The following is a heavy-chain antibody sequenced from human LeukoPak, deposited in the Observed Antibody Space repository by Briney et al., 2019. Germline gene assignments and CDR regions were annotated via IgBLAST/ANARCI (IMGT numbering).Heavy chain of an antibody. CDR3: ARSRSVSNYKGMDV. J-gene: IGHJ6*02. D-gene: IGHD5/OR15-5a*01. CDR1: GFSLSSYW. Sequence: GGSLRLSCAASGFSLSSYWMSWVRQAPGKGLEWVSSISSSSDYIYYADSVKGRFTISRDNARNSLYLQMNSLRAEDTAVYYCARSRSVSNYKGMDVWGQGTTVTVSS. V-gene: IGHV3-21*01. CDR2: ISSSSDYI.